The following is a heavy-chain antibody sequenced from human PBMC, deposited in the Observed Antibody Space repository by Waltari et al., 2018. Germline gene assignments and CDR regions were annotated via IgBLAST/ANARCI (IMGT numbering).Heavy chain of an antibody. V-gene: IGHV1-69*08. D-gene: IGHD6-19*01. CDR3: ARRLIAVAYWYFDL. J-gene: IGHJ2*01. CDR2: ISPIFGTA. Sequence: QVQLVQSGAEVKKPGSSVKVSCKASGGTFSSYAISWVRQAPGQGLEWMGRISPIFGTANYAQKFQGRVTITADKSTRTAYMELSSLRSEDTAVYYCARRLIAVAYWYFDLWGRGTLVIVSS. CDR1: GGTFSSYA.